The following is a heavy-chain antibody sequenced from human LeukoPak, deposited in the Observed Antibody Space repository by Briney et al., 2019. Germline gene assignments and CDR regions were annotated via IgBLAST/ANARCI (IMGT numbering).Heavy chain of an antibody. V-gene: IGHV3-21*04. CDR1: GFTFSSYS. CDR2: ISSSSSYI. Sequence: GGSLRLSCAASGFTFSSYSMNWVRQAPGKGLEWVSSISSSSSYIYYADSVKGRFTIARDTSKNTLYLQMNSLRPEDTAVYYCAAKGSSAGDVWGQGTTVTVSS. CDR3: AAKGSSAGDV. D-gene: IGHD1-1*01. J-gene: IGHJ6*02.